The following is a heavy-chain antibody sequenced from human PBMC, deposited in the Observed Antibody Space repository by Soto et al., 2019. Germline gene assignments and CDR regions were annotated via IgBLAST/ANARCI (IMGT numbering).Heavy chain of an antibody. D-gene: IGHD6-13*01. V-gene: IGHV3-23*01. Sequence: GGSLRLSCAASGFTFSSYGMSWVRQAPGKGLEWVSAISGSGGSTYYADSVKGRFTISRDNSKNTLYLQMNSLRAEDTAVFYCAKDSLSAAGTPTSWDYWGQGTLVTVSS. CDR2: ISGSGGST. CDR1: GFTFSSYG. J-gene: IGHJ4*02. CDR3: AKDSLSAAGTPTSWDY.